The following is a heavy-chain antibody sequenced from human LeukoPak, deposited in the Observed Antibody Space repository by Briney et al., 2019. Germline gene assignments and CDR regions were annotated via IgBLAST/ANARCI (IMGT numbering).Heavy chain of an antibody. CDR1: GGSISRSSYY. Sequence: SETLSLTCTVSGGSISRSSYYWGWMRQPPGKGLESIGIIYYSGTTYYNPSLRSRVTISVDTSKNQFSLKLSSVTAADTAVYYCAMVTHYYGMDVWGQGTTVTVS. D-gene: IGHD5-18*01. CDR3: AMVTHYYGMDV. CDR2: IYYSGTT. J-gene: IGHJ6*02. V-gene: IGHV4-39*01.